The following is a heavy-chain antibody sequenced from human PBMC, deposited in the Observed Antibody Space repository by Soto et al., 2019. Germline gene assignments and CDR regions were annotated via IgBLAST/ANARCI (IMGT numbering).Heavy chain of an antibody. CDR2: AYYSGST. V-gene: IGHV4-59*01. D-gene: IGHD2-8*01. Sequence: PSETLSLTCTVPGGSISPYYWSWIRQSPGKGLEWIGYAYYSGSTDYNPSLKSRVTMSVDTSKNQVSLNLNSVTTADTAVYYCARDRSTYGGGGTGEVKENWFDPWGPGTLVTV. J-gene: IGHJ5*02. CDR3: ARDRSTYGGGGTGEVKENWFDP. CDR1: GGSISPYY.